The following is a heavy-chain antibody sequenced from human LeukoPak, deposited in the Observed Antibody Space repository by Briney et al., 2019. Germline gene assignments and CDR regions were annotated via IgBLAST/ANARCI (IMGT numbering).Heavy chain of an antibody. CDR1: GGSISSGDYY. CDR3: ARGRGVGNI. CDR2: IYYTGST. Sequence: SETLSLTCTVSGGSISSGDYYWSWLRQPPGKGLEWIGNIYYTGSTYYKPSLKTRITISLDTSKNQFSLKLSSVTVADTAVYYCARGRGVGNIWGQGTVVTVSP. J-gene: IGHJ3*02. V-gene: IGHV4-30-4*08.